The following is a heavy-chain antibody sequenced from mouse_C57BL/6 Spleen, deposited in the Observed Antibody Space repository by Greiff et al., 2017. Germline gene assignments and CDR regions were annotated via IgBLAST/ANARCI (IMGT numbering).Heavy chain of an antibody. Sequence: QVHVKQSGPELVKPGASVKISCKASGYAFSSSWMNWVKQRPGKGLEWIGRIYPGDGDTNYNGKFKGKATLTADKSSSTAYMQLSSLTSEDSAVYFCARTYYSNYVHYAMDYWGQGTSVTVSS. CDR1: GYAFSSSW. D-gene: IGHD2-5*01. J-gene: IGHJ4*01. CDR3: ARTYYSNYVHYAMDY. CDR2: IYPGDGDT. V-gene: IGHV1-82*01.